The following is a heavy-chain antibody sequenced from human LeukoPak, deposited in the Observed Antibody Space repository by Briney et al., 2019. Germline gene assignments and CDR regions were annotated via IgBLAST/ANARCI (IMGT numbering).Heavy chain of an antibody. CDR3: ARDRGLSSGWKICYYGMDV. CDR2: IIPIFGTA. J-gene: IGHJ6*02. V-gene: IGHV1-69*13. D-gene: IGHD6-19*01. Sequence: SVKVSCKASGGTFSSYAISWVRQAPGQGLEWMGRIIPIFGTANYAQKFQGRVTITADESTSTAYMELSSLRSEDTAVYYCARDRGLSSGWKICYYGMDVWGQGTTVTVSS. CDR1: GGTFSSYA.